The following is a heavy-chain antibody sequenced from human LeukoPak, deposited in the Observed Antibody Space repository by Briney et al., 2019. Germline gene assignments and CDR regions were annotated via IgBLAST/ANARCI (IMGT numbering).Heavy chain of an antibody. CDR2: ICHSGST. V-gene: IGHV4-30-2*01. Sequence: SETLSLTCAVSGGSISSGGYSWSWIRQPPGKGLEWIGYICHSGSTYYNPSLKSRVTISVDRSKNQFSLKLSSVTAADTAVYYCARAAYDYYDSSGYPALVDYWGQGTLVTVSS. J-gene: IGHJ4*02. D-gene: IGHD3-22*01. CDR1: GGSISSGGYS. CDR3: ARAAYDYYDSSGYPALVDY.